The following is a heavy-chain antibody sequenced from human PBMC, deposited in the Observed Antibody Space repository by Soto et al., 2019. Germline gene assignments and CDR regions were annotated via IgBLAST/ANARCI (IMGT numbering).Heavy chain of an antibody. CDR2: ISSDGGST. CDR1: GFTFTTYP. J-gene: IGHJ4*02. CDR3: CLAGHVFDN. V-gene: IGHV3-64D*06. Sequence: QSGGSLRLSCSASGFTFTTYPMYWVRQAPGKGLEFVSTISSDGGSTYYADSVKGRFTISRDNSRNTLYLQMSSLRAEDTAVYYCCLAGHVFDNWGQGTLVTVSS. D-gene: IGHD6-19*01.